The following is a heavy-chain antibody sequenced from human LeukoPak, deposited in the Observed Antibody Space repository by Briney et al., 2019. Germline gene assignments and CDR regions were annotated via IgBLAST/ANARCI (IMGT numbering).Heavy chain of an antibody. J-gene: IGHJ4*02. CDR3: ARYCGSENYCISY. CDR2: INHSGAI. Sequence: SETLSLTCAVYGVSFSANDWIWIRQPPGKGLEWIGEINHSGAITYKPSLKSRLTISSDTSKNQFSLKLSSVTAADTAVYYCARYCGSENYCISYWGQGTLVTVSS. CDR1: GVSFSAND. V-gene: IGHV4-34*01. D-gene: IGHD3-10*01.